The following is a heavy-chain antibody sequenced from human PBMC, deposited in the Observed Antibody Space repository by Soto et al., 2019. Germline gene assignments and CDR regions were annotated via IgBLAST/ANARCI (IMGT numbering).Heavy chain of an antibody. J-gene: IGHJ4*02. D-gene: IGHD3-3*01. V-gene: IGHV2-5*01. CDR2: IYWNDDK. CDR1: GFSLSTSGAG. Sequence: SGPTLVNPTQTLTLTCTFSGFSLSTSGAGVGWIRQPPGKALEWLALIYWNDDKRYSPSLKSRLTITKDTSKNQVVLTMTNMDPVDTATYYCAHSIITIFGVVISGGFDYWGQGTLVTV. CDR3: AHSIITIFGVVISGGFDY.